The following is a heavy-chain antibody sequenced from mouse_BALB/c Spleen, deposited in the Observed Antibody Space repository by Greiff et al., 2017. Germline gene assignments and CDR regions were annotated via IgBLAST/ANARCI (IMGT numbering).Heavy chain of an antibody. CDR1: GFTFSSYA. CDR2: ISSGGSYT. CDR3: ARGGSLAMDY. V-gene: IGHV5-9-4*01. Sequence: EVQLVESGGGLVKPGGSLKLSCAASGFTFSSYAMSWVRQSPEKRLEWVAEISSGGSYTYYPDTVTGRFTISRDNAKNTLYLEMSSLRSEDTAMYYCARGGSLAMDYWGQGTSVTVSS. D-gene: IGHD1-2*01. J-gene: IGHJ4*01.